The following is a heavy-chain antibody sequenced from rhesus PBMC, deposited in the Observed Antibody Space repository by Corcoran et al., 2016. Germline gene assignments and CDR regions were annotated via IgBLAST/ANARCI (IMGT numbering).Heavy chain of an antibody. Sequence: QVQLQESGPGLVKPSETLSLTCAVSGGSVSSSNWWSWIRHPPGKGLEWIGYISGSSGSTYYNPSLESRVTISKDTSKNQFPLKLSSVTAADTAVYYCARSGYSSSIDYWGQGVLVTVSS. D-gene: IGHD5-24*01. CDR3: ARSGYSSSIDY. CDR2: ISGSSGST. J-gene: IGHJ4*01. CDR1: GGSVSSSNW. V-gene: IGHV4-65*01.